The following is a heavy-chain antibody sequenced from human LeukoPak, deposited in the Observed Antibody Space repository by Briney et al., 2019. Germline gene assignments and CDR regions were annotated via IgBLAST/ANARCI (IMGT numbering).Heavy chain of an antibody. V-gene: IGHV4-34*01. D-gene: IGHD3-10*01. CDR2: INHYGST. Sequence: SETLSLTCAVYGGSFSGYYWSWIRQPPGKGLEWIGEINHYGSTNYNPSLKSRITISVDTSKNQFSLKLSSVTAADTAVYYCARLPDYYSRHGAPGWGQGTLVTVSS. CDR3: ARLPDYYSRHGAPG. CDR1: GGSFSGYY. J-gene: IGHJ4*02.